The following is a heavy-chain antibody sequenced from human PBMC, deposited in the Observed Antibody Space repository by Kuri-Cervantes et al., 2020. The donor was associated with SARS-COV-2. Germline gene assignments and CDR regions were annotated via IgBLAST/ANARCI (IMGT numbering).Heavy chain of an antibody. Sequence: GGSLRLSCAASGFTFSSYAMSWVRQAPGKGLEWVSAISGSGGSTYYADSVKGRFTISRDNSKNTLYLQTNSLRAEDTAVYYCAKDLYSYGYYYYGMDVWGQGTTVTVSS. V-gene: IGHV3-23*01. CDR2: ISGSGGST. CDR1: GFTFSSYA. CDR3: AKDLYSYGYYYYGMDV. D-gene: IGHD5-18*01. J-gene: IGHJ6*02.